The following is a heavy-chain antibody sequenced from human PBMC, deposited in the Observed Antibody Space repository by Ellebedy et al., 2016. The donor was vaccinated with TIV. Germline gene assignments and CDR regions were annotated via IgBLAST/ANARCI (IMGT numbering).Heavy chain of an antibody. CDR1: GYKFSNYW. CDR2: IYPGDSNT. D-gene: IGHD3-22*01. Sequence: GGSLRLSCEGSGYKFSNYWIGWVRQMPGKGLEWMGIIYPGDSNTRYSPSFQGQVTISADKSISTAYLQWSSLKASDTAMYFCARRSRDYYDSKLDLWGQGTLVTVSS. CDR3: ARRSRDYYDSKLDL. J-gene: IGHJ4*02. V-gene: IGHV5-51*01.